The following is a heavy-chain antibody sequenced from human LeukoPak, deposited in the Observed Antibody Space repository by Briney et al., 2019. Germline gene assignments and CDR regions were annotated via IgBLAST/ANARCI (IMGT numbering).Heavy chain of an antibody. J-gene: IGHJ6*03. V-gene: IGHV4-59*01. CDR1: GGSISSYY. Sequence: SETLSLTCTVSGGSISSYYWSWIRQPPGKGLEWIGYIYYSGSTNYNPSLKSRVTISVDPSKNQFSLKLSSVTAADTAVYYCARETYYYDSSGLRYYYYYMDVWGKGTTVTVSS. CDR3: ARETYYYDSSGLRYYYYYMDV. D-gene: IGHD3-22*01. CDR2: IYYSGST.